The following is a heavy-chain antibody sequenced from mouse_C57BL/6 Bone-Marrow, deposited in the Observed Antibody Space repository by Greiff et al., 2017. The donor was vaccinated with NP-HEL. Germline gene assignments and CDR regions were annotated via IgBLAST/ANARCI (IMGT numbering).Heavy chain of an antibody. J-gene: IGHJ3*01. D-gene: IGHD2-3*01. V-gene: IGHV1-63*01. CDR1: GYTFTNYW. Sequence: VQLQESGAELVRPGTSVKMSCKASGYTFTNYWIGWAKQRPGHGLEWIGDIYPGGGYTNYNEKFKGKATLTADKSSSTAYMQFSSLTSEDSAIYYCARLPYDGYWFAYWGQGTLVTVSA. CDR3: ARLPYDGYWFAY. CDR2: IYPGGGYT.